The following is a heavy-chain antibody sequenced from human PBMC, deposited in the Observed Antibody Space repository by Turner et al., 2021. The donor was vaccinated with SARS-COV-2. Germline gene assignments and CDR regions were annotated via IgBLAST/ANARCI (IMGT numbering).Heavy chain of an antibody. CDR2: FDPEDRET. CDR3: ATDPLGWAGYDY. CDR1: GYTLTEIF. J-gene: IGHJ4*02. V-gene: IGHV1-24*01. D-gene: IGHD6-25*01. Sequence: QVQLVQSGAEMKKPGASVKVSCKVSGYTLTEIFIHWVRQAPGKGLEWMGGFDPEDRETIYAQKFQGRVTMTEDTSTDIPYMELSSLSSDDTAVYYCATDPLGWAGYDYWGQGTLVTVSS.